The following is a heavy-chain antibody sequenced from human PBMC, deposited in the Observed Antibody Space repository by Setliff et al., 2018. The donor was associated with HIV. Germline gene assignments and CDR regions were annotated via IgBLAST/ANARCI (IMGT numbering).Heavy chain of an antibody. J-gene: IGHJ4*02. CDR1: GYTFTSYD. Sequence: GASVKVSCKASGYTFTSYDINWVRQATGQGLEWMGWMNPNSGNTGYAQKFQGRVTITRNTSISTAYMELSSLRSEDTAVYYCAKTIAAAATLPFDFWGQGTLVTVSS. D-gene: IGHD6-13*01. V-gene: IGHV1-8*03. CDR3: AKTIAAAATLPFDF. CDR2: MNPNSGNT.